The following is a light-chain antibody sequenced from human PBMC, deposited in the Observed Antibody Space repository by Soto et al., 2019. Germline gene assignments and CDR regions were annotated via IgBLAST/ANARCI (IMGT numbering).Light chain of an antibody. CDR1: SSDVGGYNY. Sequence: QSALTQPPSASGSPGQSVTISCTGTSSDVGGYNYVSWYQQHPGKAPKLMIYEVSKRPSGVPDRFSGSKSGNTASLTVSGLQAEDEADYYGSSYAGSNNFYVFGTGTKLTVL. CDR3: SSYAGSNNFYV. CDR2: EVS. J-gene: IGLJ1*01. V-gene: IGLV2-8*01.